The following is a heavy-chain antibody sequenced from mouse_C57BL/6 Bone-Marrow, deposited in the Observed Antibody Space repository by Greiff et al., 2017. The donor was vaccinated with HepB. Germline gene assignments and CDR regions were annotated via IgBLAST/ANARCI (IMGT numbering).Heavy chain of an antibody. CDR3: ARGGRAWYFDV. J-gene: IGHJ1*03. CDR1: GYTFTNYW. Sequence: VKLQESGAELVRPGTSVKMSCKASGYTFTNYWIGWAKQRPGHGLEWIGDIYPGGGYTNYNEKFKGKATLTADKSSSTAYMQFSSLTSEDSAIYYCARGGRAWYFDVWGTGTTVTVSS. V-gene: IGHV1-63*01. CDR2: IYPGGGYT. D-gene: IGHD1-1*01.